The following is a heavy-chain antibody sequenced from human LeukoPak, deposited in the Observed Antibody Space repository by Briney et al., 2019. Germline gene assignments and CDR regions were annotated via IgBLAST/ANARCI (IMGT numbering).Heavy chain of an antibody. CDR3: ARDSNGAAPGG. Sequence: SETLSLTCTVSGGSISSHYWSWIRQPAGRGLEWIGRIYTSGSSGTTNYNPSLKSRVTMSVDTSKNQFSLKLSSMTAADTAVYYCARDSNGAAPGGWGQGTLVTGSS. D-gene: IGHD1-1*01. CDR1: GGSISSHY. V-gene: IGHV4-4*07. J-gene: IGHJ4*02. CDR2: IYTSGSSGTT.